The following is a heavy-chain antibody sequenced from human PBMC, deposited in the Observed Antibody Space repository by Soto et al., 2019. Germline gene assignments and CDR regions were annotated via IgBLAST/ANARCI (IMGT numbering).Heavy chain of an antibody. CDR2: IWYDASKQ. CDR1: GFSFSVYG. Sequence: PGGSLRLSCETSGFSFSVYGMHWVRQAPGKGLEWVAVIWYDASKQFYAASVEGRFTISRDNSKAILYLQMNSLRAEDTAVYYCAAWAEGATEVHWGQGTLVTASS. J-gene: IGHJ4*02. CDR3: AAWAEGATEVH. V-gene: IGHV3-33*01. D-gene: IGHD2-15*01.